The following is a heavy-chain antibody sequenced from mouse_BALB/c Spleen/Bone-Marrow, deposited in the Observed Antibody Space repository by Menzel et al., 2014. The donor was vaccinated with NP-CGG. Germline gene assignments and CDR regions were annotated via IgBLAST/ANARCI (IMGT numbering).Heavy chain of an antibody. CDR3: ARFGYDYALDY. CDR1: GDSITSGY. V-gene: IGHV3-8*02. J-gene: IGHJ4*01. D-gene: IGHD2-2*01. Sequence: EVQRVESGPSLVKPSQPLSLPCSVTGDSITSGYWNWIRKFPGNKLEYMGYISYSGSTYYNPSLKSRISITRDTSKNQYYLQLKSVTTEDTATYYCARFGYDYALDYWGQGTSVTVSS. CDR2: ISYSGST.